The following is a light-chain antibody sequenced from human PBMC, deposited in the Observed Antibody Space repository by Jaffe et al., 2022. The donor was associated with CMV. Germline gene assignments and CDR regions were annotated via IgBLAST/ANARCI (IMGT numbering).Light chain of an antibody. CDR1: QSVVGN. CDR2: GAS. V-gene: IGKV3-15*01. CDR3: QQYNNWPPIT. Sequence: EIVMTQSPVTLSVSPGERATLSCRASQSVVGNLAWYQQRPGQPPRLLIYGASTRATGIPARFSGSGSGTEFTLTISSLQSEDFGVYYCQQYNNWPPITFGGGTKVEIK. J-gene: IGKJ4*01.